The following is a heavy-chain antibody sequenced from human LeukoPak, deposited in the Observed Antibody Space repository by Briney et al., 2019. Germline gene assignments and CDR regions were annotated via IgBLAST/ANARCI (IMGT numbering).Heavy chain of an antibody. V-gene: IGHV3-74*03. D-gene: IGHD1-1*01. Sequence: GGSLRLSCAASGFTFKDYWMHWIRQVPNEGLLWLARINGDGSSTLYEDSVNGRFTISRDNTWTTVFLQMTSLTPEDSGVYYCAKDPNQLLTLDHWGQGTLVTVSS. CDR3: AKDPNQLLTLDH. CDR2: INGDGSST. J-gene: IGHJ4*02. CDR1: GFTFKDYW.